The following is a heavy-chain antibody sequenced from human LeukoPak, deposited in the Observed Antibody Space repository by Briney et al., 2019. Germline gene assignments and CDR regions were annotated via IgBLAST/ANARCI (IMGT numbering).Heavy chain of an antibody. CDR1: GFTFSSYA. V-gene: IGHV3-23*01. D-gene: IGHD5-24*01. CDR2: ISGSGGST. J-gene: IGHJ4*02. CDR3: AKLATITRYFDY. Sequence: GGSLRLSCAASGFTFSSYAMSWARQAPGEGLEWVSAISGSGGSTYYADSVKGRFTISRDNSKNTLYLQMNSLRAEDTAVYYCAKLATITRYFDYWGQGTLVTVSS.